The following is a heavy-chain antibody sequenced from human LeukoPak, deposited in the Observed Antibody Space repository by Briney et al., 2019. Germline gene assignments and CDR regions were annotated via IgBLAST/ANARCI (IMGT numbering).Heavy chain of an antibody. CDR1: GGSTNTYC. D-gene: IGHD5-12*01. CDR2: IHPSGST. V-gene: IGHV4-4*07. Sequence: SETLSLTCTVSGGSTNTYCWSWIRQPAERGLEWIGRIHPSGSTYYNPSLKSRVTLSIDKSKNQFSLRLTSVTAADTAVYYCARDRSGYSEYYFDYWGQGSLVTVSS. J-gene: IGHJ4*02. CDR3: ARDRSGYSEYYFDY.